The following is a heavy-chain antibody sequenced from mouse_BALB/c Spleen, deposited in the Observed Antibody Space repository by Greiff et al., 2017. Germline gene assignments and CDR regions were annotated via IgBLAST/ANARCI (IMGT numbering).Heavy chain of an antibody. CDR3: TRWGVRRGIYYCAMDY. V-gene: IGHV1-5*01. D-gene: IGHD2-14*01. CDR1: GYTFTSYW. J-gene: IGHJ4*01. Sequence: DVKLVESGTVLARPGASVKMSCKASGYTFTSYWMHWVKQRPGQGLEWIGAIYPGNSDTRYNQKFKGKAKLTAVTSTSTAYMELSSLTTEDSAVYCCTRWGVRRGIYYCAMDYWGQGTSVTVSS. CDR2: IYPGNSDT.